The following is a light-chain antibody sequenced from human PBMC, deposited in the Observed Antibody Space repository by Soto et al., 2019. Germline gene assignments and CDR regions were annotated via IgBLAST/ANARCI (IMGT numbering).Light chain of an antibody. CDR1: SSDFGGYNY. CDR3: SSYTSSSTLVV. CDR2: DVS. Sequence: QSALTQPASVSGSPGQSIIISGTGTSSDFGGYNYVSWYQQHPGKAPKLMIYDVSNRPSGVSNRFSGSKSGNTASLTISGLQAEDEADYYCSSYTSSSTLVVFGGGTKLTVL. J-gene: IGLJ2*01. V-gene: IGLV2-14*01.